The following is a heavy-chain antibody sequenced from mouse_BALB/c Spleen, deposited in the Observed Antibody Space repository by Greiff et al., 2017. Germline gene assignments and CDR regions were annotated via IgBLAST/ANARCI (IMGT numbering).Heavy chain of an antibody. Sequence: VQLQESGAELAKPGASVKMSCKASGYTFTSYWMHWVKQRPGQGLEWIGYINPSTGYTEYNQKFKDKATLTADKSSSTAYMQLSSLTSEDSAVYYCALDYGSSFAWFAYWGQGTLVTVSA. V-gene: IGHV1-7*01. D-gene: IGHD1-1*01. CDR2: INPSTGYT. CDR3: ALDYGSSFAWFAY. CDR1: GYTFTSYW. J-gene: IGHJ3*01.